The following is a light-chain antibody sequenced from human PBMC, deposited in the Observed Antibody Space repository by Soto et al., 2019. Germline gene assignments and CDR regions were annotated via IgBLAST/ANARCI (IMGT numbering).Light chain of an antibody. CDR2: EVS. CDR1: SSDVGGYNY. CDR3: SSYARNRDIL. J-gene: IGLJ2*01. Sequence: ALTQPPSASGSPGQSVAISCTGTSSDVGGYNYVSWYQQHPGKAPKLMIYEVSKRPSGVPDRFSGSKSGNTASLTVSGLQAEDEADYYCSSYARNRDILFGGGTKVTVL. V-gene: IGLV2-8*01.